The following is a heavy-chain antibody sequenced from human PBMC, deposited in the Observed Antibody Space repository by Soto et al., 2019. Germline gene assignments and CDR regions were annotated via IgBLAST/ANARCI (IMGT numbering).Heavy chain of an antibody. V-gene: IGHV3-48*03. CDR3: ARDSESLRLEEDYYGMDV. D-gene: IGHD5-12*01. CDR1: GFTFSSYE. CDR2: ISSSGSTI. J-gene: IGHJ6*02. Sequence: SLRLSCAASGFTFSSYEMNWVRQAPGKGLEWVSYISSSGSTIYYADSVKGRFTISRDNAKNSLYLQMNSLRAEDTAVYYCARDSESLRLEEDYYGMDVWGQGTTVTVSS.